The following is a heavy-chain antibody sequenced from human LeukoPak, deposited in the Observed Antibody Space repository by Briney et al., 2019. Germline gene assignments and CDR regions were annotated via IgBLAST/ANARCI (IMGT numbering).Heavy chain of an antibody. Sequence: GGSLRLSCAASGFTFSSYAMSWVRQAPGKGLEWVSGISGSGDNTYYADSVKGRFTISRDNSKNTLYVQVNSLGTEDPAPYYCAQGSYSDSRGSFYFAYWGQGPLVTVSS. D-gene: IGHD3-22*01. CDR2: ISGSGDNT. CDR3: AQGSYSDSRGSFYFAY. CDR1: GFTFSSYA. J-gene: IGHJ4*02. V-gene: IGHV3-23*01.